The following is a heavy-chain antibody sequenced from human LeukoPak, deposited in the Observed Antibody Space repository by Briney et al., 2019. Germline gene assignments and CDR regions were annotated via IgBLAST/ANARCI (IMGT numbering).Heavy chain of an antibody. CDR1: GFTFSSYP. J-gene: IGHJ4*02. Sequence: GGSLRLSCAASGFTFSSYPLHWVRQAPGRGLEWVTLISYDGSKIYYADSVKGRFTISRDNSKNTLYLQMNSLRAEDTAVYYCARDSSSWYPGDYWGQGTLVTVSS. CDR2: ISYDGSKI. CDR3: ARDSSSWYPGDY. D-gene: IGHD6-13*01. V-gene: IGHV3-30-3*01.